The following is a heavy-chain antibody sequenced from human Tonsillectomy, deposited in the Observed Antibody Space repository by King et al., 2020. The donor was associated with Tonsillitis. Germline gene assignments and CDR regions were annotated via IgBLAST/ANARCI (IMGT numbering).Heavy chain of an antibody. CDR2: IYTSGST. Sequence: QLQESGPGLVKPSQTLSLTCTVSGGSISSGSYYWSWIRQPAGKGLEWIGRIYTSGSTNYNPSLKSRVTMSVDTSKNPFSLKLSSVTAADTAVYYCARGGTTIDYWGQGTLVTVSS. D-gene: IGHD1-7*01. V-gene: IGHV4-61*02. J-gene: IGHJ4*02. CDR1: GGSISSGSYY. CDR3: ARGGTTIDY.